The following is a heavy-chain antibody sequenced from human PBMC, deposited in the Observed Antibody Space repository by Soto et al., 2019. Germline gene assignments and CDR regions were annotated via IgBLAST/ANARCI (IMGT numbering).Heavy chain of an antibody. J-gene: IGHJ6*03. CDR2: IYYSGST. CDR3: ARQYRGRGPYYYYYYMDV. Sequence: SETLSLTCTVSGGSISSSSYYWGWIRQPLGKGLEWIGSIYYSGSTYYNPSLKSRVTISVDTSKNQFSLKLSSVTAADTAVYYCARQYRGRGPYYYYYYMDVWGKGTTVTVSS. D-gene: IGHD2-21*01. V-gene: IGHV4-39*01. CDR1: GGSISSSSYY.